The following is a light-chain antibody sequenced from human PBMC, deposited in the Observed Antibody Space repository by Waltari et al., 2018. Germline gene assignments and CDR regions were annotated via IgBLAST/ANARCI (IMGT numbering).Light chain of an antibody. CDR3: QHYSNWPPRVT. CDR2: AAS. V-gene: IGKV3-15*01. Sequence: EIVLTQSPATLSVSPGERATLSYRASQSVNSNLAWYHQRPGQAPRLLIFAASSRAAGIPARFSGSGSGTEFTLTISSLQSEDFAIYYCQHYSNWPPRVTFGPGTKVDI. J-gene: IGKJ3*01. CDR1: QSVNSN.